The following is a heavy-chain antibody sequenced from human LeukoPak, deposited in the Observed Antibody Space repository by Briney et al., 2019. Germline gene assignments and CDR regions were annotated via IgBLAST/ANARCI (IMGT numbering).Heavy chain of an antibody. Sequence: ASVKVSCKASGYSFTGYQMHWVRQAPGQGLEWMGWINPNTGARNHTQKFQDRVTMTRDTSISTAYLELSRLRSDDTAIYYCARGEGPTVGTTWGQGTLVIVSS. D-gene: IGHD1-1*01. CDR1: GYSFTGYQ. V-gene: IGHV1-2*02. CDR2: INPNTGAR. J-gene: IGHJ1*01. CDR3: ARGEGPTVGTT.